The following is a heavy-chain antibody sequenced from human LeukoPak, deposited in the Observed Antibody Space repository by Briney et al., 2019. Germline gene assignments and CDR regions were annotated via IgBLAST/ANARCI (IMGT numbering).Heavy chain of an antibody. V-gene: IGHV4-34*01. CDR3: ARGVVRGPFDY. CDR1: GGSFSGYY. CDR2: INHSGST. D-gene: IGHD2-15*01. Sequence: PSETLSLTCAVYGGSFSGYYWSWIRQPPGKGLEWIGEINHSGSTNYNPSLKSRVTISVDTSKNQFSLKLSSVTAADTAAYYCARGVVRGPFDYWGQRTLVTVSS. J-gene: IGHJ4*02.